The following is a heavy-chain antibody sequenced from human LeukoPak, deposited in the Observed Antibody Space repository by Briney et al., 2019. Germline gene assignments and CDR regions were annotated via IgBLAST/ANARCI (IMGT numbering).Heavy chain of an antibody. J-gene: IGHJ5*02. CDR3: ARAHSSGFNWFDP. D-gene: IGHD6-19*01. Sequence: GRSLRLSCAASGFTFSSYAMHWVRQAPGKGLEWVAVISYDGSNKYYADSVKGRFTISRDNSKNTLYLQMNSLRAEDTAVYYCARAHSSGFNWFDPWGQGTLVTVSS. CDR1: GFTFSSYA. V-gene: IGHV3-30-3*01. CDR2: ISYDGSNK.